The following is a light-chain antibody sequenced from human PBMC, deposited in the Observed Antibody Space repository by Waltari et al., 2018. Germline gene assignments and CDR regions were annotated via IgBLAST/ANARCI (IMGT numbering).Light chain of an antibody. CDR3: QSADRGGTQEV. Sequence: SYELTQPPSMSVSPGQTARITGSGDALSSQYAYWYRQKPGQAPMVVIYKDKERPSGIPERISGSTSGTTATLTISGVQAEDEADYYCQSADRGGTQEVFGGGTKLTVL. J-gene: IGLJ2*01. CDR1: ALSSQY. CDR2: KDK. V-gene: IGLV3-25*03.